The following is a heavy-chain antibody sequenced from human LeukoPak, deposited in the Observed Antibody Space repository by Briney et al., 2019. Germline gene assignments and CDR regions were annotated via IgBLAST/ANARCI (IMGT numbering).Heavy chain of an antibody. CDR1: GFTFSSYA. Sequence: GGSLRLSCAASGFTFSSYAMSWVRQAPGKGLEWVSAISGSGGSTYYADSVKGRFTISRDNSKNTLYLQMNSLRAADTAVYYCAKSNYYDFWSGYYAIDYWGQGTLVTVSS. CDR2: ISGSGGST. V-gene: IGHV3-23*01. J-gene: IGHJ4*02. D-gene: IGHD3-3*01. CDR3: AKSNYYDFWSGYYAIDY.